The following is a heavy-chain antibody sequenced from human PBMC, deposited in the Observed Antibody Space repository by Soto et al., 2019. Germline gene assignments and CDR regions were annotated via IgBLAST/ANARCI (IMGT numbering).Heavy chain of an antibody. CDR1: GFNFSSYA. CDR3: AKDRTRLHCSSTSCYPGYFQH. D-gene: IGHD2-2*01. Sequence: GGSLRLSCAASGFNFSSYAMSWVRQAPGKGLEWVSAISGSGGSTYYADSVKGRFTISRDNSKNTLYLQMNSLRAEDTAVYYCAKDRTRLHCSSTSCYPGYFQHWGQGTLVTVSS. J-gene: IGHJ1*01. V-gene: IGHV3-23*01. CDR2: ISGSGGST.